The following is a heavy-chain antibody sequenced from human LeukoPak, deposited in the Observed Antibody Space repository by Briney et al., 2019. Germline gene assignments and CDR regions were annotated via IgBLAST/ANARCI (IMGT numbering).Heavy chain of an antibody. J-gene: IGHJ2*01. V-gene: IGHV1-18*04. Sequence: ASVKVSCKASGYTFTSYGISWVRQAPGQGLKWMGWISAYNGNTNYAQKLQGRVTMTTDTSTSTAYMELRSLRSDDTAVYYCARNDILTGYYSWYFDLWGRGPLVTVSS. CDR2: ISAYNGNT. D-gene: IGHD3-9*01. CDR3: ARNDILTGYYSWYFDL. CDR1: GYTFTSYG.